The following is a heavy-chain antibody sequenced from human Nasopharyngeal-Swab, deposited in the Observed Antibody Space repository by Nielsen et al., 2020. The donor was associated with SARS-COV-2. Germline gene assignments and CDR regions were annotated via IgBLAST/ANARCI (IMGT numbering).Heavy chain of an antibody. CDR2: IKSKTDGGTT. V-gene: IGHV3-15*07. D-gene: IGHD3-22*01. CDR3: TTATAAAGTYYYDSSGYYYFDY. Sequence: WIRQPPGKGLEWVGRIKSKTDGGTTDYAAPMKGRFTISRDDSKNTLYLQMNSLKTEDTAVYYCTTATAAAGTYYYDSSGYYYFDYWGQGTLVTVSS. J-gene: IGHJ4*02.